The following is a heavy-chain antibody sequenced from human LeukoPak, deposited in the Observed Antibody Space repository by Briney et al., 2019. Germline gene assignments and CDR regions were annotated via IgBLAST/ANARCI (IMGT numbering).Heavy chain of an antibody. J-gene: IGHJ4*02. Sequence: ASVKVSCKASGYTFTSYGISWVRQAPGQGLEWMGGISAYNGNTNYAQKLQGRVTMTSDTSTSTAYIELRSLRSDDTAVYYCARDVLHRIHYDSSAYYPGSSYWGQGTLVTVSS. CDR1: GYTFTSYG. CDR3: ARDVLHRIHYDSSAYYPGSSY. V-gene: IGHV1-18*01. CDR2: ISAYNGNT. D-gene: IGHD3-22*01.